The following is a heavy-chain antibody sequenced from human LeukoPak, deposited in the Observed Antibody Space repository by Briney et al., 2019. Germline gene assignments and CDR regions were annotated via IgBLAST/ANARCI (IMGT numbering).Heavy chain of an antibody. CDR1: GYTFTSYY. Sequence: ASVKVSCKASGYTFTSYYTHWVRQAPGQGLEWMGIIKPSGGSTLYAQKFQGRVTVTSDMSTSTVYVELSSLRSEDTAVYYCAREVPENSNFDYWGQGTLVTVSS. J-gene: IGHJ4*02. CDR2: IKPSGGST. D-gene: IGHD2-21*01. CDR3: AREVPENSNFDY. V-gene: IGHV1-46*01.